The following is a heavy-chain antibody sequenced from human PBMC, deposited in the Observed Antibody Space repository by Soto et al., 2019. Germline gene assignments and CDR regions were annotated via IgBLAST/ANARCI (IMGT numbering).Heavy chain of an antibody. D-gene: IGHD6-19*01. J-gene: IGHJ4*02. CDR1: GGTFSSYA. Sequence: QVQLVQSGAEVKKPGSWVKVSCKASGGTFSSYAISWVRQAPGQGVEWMGGIIPLFGTANYAQKFQGRVTITASESTSPAEVGLSSLRSEHTAVYYCAGGWDPYYFDYWGQGPLVTVSS. V-gene: IGHV1-69*12. CDR2: IIPLFGTA. CDR3: AGGWDPYYFDY.